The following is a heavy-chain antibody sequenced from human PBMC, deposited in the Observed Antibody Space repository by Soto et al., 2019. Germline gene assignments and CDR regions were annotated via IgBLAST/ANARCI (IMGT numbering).Heavy chain of an antibody. CDR3: ARDWRGIDY. CDR2: SIPIFGTA. D-gene: IGHD3-3*01. Sequence: QVQLVQSGAEVKKPGSSVKVSCKASGGTFSSYDISWVRQAPGQGLEWMGGSIPIFGTANYAQKFQGRVTITADESTRTAYMELSSLRSEDTSVDYCARDWRGIDYWGQGTLVTVSS. J-gene: IGHJ4*02. V-gene: IGHV1-69*01. CDR1: GGTFSSYD.